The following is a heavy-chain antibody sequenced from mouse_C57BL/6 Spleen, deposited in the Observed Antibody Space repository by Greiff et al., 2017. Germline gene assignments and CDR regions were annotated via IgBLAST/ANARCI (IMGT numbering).Heavy chain of an antibody. D-gene: IGHD1-1*01. CDR1: GFNIKDYY. J-gene: IGHJ3*01. CDR2: IDPEDGDT. Sequence: VHVKQSGAELVRPGASVKLSCTASGFNIKDYYMHWVKQRPEQGLEWIGRIDPEDGDTEYAPKFQGKATMTADTSSNTAYLQLSSLTSEDTAVYYCTTAYYGSSYGGFAYWGQGTLVTVSA. CDR3: TTAYYGSSYGGFAY. V-gene: IGHV14-1*01.